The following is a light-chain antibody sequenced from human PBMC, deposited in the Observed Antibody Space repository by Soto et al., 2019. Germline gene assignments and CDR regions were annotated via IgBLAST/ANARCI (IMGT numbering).Light chain of an antibody. V-gene: IGKV3-20*01. Sequence: EIVLTQSPDTLSLSPGERATLSCRASQSVSGGSLVWYQHKPGPAPRLLLSGASNRDNGLPDRFSGSGSGTDFTLTISRLDPEDFVVYYRQHHVSSPHMYIFGQGTKLEIK. CDR1: QSVSGGS. CDR3: QHHVSSPHMYI. J-gene: IGKJ2*01. CDR2: GAS.